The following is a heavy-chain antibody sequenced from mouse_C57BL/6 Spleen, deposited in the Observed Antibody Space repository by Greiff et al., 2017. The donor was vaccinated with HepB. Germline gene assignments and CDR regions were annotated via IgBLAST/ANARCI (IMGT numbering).Heavy chain of an antibody. CDR1: GFTFSSYA. V-gene: IGHV5-4*01. D-gene: IGHD1-1*01. Sequence: EVMLVESGGGLVKPGGSLKLSCAASGFTFSSYAMSWVRQTPEKRLEWVATISDGGSYTYYPDNVKGRFTISRDNAKNNLYLQMSHQKSEDTAMYYCAREITTVVGYAMDYWGQGTSVTVSS. CDR2: ISDGGSYT. J-gene: IGHJ4*01. CDR3: AREITTVVGYAMDY.